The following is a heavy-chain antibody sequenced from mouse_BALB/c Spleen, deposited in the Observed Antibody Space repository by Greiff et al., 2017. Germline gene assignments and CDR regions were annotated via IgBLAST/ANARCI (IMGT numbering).Heavy chain of an antibody. CDR1: GFTFSSYT. Sequence: EVQRVESGGGLVQPGGSLKLSCAASGFTFSSYTMSWVRQTPEKRLEWVAYISNGGGSTYYPDTVKGRFTISRDNAKNTLYLQMSSLKSEDTAMYYCARRGTTGHYFDYWGQGTLVTVSA. CDR3: ARRGTTGHYFDY. D-gene: IGHD1-1*01. CDR2: ISNGGGST. V-gene: IGHV5-12-2*01. J-gene: IGHJ3*01.